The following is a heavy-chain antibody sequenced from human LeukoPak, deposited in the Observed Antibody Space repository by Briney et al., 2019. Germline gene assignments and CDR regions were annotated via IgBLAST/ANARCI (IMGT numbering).Heavy chain of an antibody. CDR2: ISGSGYST. J-gene: IGHJ4*02. Sequence: PGGSLRRSCAASGFTFSSYAMSWVRQAPGKGLEWVSAISGSGYSTYYADPVKGRFTISRDNSKNTLYLQMNSLRAEDTAVYYCAKEAGYSGYDYPDYWGQGTLVTVSS. D-gene: IGHD5-12*01. CDR3: AKEAGYSGYDYPDY. V-gene: IGHV3-23*01. CDR1: GFTFSSYA.